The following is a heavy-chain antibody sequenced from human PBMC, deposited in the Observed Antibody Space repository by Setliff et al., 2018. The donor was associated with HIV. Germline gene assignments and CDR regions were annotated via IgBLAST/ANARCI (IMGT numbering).Heavy chain of an antibody. D-gene: IGHD3-3*01. CDR1: GYNFNNHG. CDR2: IGYNGNT. J-gene: IGHJ5*02. CDR3: ARDPTAPSITIFGVVGATYWFDP. V-gene: IGHV1-18*01. Sequence: GASVMVSCKASGYNFNNHGITWVRQAPGRGLEWVGWIGYNGNTNYAQKFQGRVTMTTDTSTNTAYMDLTSLKSDDTAVYYCARDPTAPSITIFGVVGATYWFDPWGPGTLVTVSS.